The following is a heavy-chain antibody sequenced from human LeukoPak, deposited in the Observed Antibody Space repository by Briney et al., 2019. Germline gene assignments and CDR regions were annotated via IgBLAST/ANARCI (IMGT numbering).Heavy chain of an antibody. Sequence: SQTLSLTCTVSGGSISSGSHYWSWIRQPAGKGLEWIGRIYTSGSTNYNPSLESRVTISVDTSRNQFSLKLSSVTAADTAVYYCARDGRLEGCGGDCYPDYWDQGTLVTVSS. D-gene: IGHD2-21*01. J-gene: IGHJ4*02. CDR2: IYTSGST. CDR1: GGSISSGSHY. V-gene: IGHV4-61*02. CDR3: ARDGRLEGCGGDCYPDY.